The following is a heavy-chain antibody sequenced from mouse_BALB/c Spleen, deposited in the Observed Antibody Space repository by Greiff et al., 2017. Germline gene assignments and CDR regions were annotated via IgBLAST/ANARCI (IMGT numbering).Heavy chain of an antibody. CDR1: GFAFSSYD. CDR3: ARHRENYYGSSPYAMDY. D-gene: IGHD1-1*01. Sequence: EVKLVESGGGLVKPGGSLKLSCAASGFAFSSYDMSWVRQTPEKRLEWVAYISSGGGSTYYPDTVKGRFTISRDNAKNTLYLQMSSLKSEDTAMYYCARHRENYYGSSPYAMDYWGQGTSVTVSS. J-gene: IGHJ4*01. CDR2: ISSGGGST. V-gene: IGHV5-12-1*01.